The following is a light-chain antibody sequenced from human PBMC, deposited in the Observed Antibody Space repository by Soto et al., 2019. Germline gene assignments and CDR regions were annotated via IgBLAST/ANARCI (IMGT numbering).Light chain of an antibody. J-gene: IGKJ4*01. V-gene: IGKV4-1*01. CDR1: QSVLYSTNNKNY. Sequence: DIVMTQSPDSLAVSLGERATINCKSSQSVLYSTNNKNYLAWYQQKPGQPPKLLIYWAATRESGVPDRFSGSGSGTDFTLTISSLHAEDVAVYYCQQYYITPLPFGGGTKVEIK. CDR2: WAA. CDR3: QQYYITPLP.